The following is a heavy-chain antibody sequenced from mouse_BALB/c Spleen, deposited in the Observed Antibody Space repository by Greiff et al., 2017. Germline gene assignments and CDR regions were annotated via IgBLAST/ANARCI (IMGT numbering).Heavy chain of an antibody. J-gene: IGHJ1*01. D-gene: IGHD2-4*01. V-gene: IGHV1-54*01. CDR2: INPGSGGT. Sequence: QVHVKQSGAELVRPGTSVKVSCKASGYAFTNYLIEWVKQRPGQGLEWIGVINPGSGGTNYNEKFKGKATLTADKSSSTAYMQLSSLTSDDSAVYFCARSRDYGYWYFDVWGAGTTVTVSS. CDR1: GYAFTNYL. CDR3: ARSRDYGYWYFDV.